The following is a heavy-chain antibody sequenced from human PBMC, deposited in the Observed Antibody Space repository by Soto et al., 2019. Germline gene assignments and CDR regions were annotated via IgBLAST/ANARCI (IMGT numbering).Heavy chain of an antibody. V-gene: IGHV4-59*12. CDR2: IYYSGST. D-gene: IGHD3-22*01. CDR3: ASLYYYDSSGYSQGGYYYYGMEV. Sequence: PSETLSLTCTVSGGSISSYYWSWIRQPPGKGLEWIGYIYYSGSTNYNPSLKSRVTISVDTSKNQFSLKLSSVTAADTAVYYCASLYYYDSSGYSQGGYYYYGMEVWGQGTTVTVSS. J-gene: IGHJ6*02. CDR1: GGSISSYY.